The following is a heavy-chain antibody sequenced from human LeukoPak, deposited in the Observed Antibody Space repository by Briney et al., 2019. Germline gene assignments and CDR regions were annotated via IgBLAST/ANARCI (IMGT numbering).Heavy chain of an antibody. D-gene: IGHD2-2*01. CDR2: IKQDGSEK. Sequence: GGSLRLSCAASGFTFSSYWMSWVRQAPGKGLEWVANIKQDGSEKSYVDSVKGRFTISRDNAKNSLYLQMNSLRAEDTAVYYCARRVVQGRNWFDPWGQGTLVTVSS. CDR1: GFTFSSYW. J-gene: IGHJ5*02. CDR3: ARRVVQGRNWFDP. V-gene: IGHV3-7*01.